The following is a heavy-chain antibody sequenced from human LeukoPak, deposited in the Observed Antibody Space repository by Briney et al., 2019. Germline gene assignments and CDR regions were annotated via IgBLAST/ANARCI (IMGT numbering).Heavy chain of an antibody. D-gene: IGHD2-2*01. J-gene: IGHJ5*02. CDR2: INHSGST. CDR3: ARGLEYCSSTSCYSWFDP. CDR1: GGSFSGYY. Sequence: SETLSLTCAVYGGSFSGYYWSWIRQPPGKGLEWIGEINHSGSTNYNPSLKSRVTISVDTSKNQFSLKLSSVTAADTAVYYCARGLEYCSSTSCYSWFDPWGQGTLVTVSS. V-gene: IGHV4-34*01.